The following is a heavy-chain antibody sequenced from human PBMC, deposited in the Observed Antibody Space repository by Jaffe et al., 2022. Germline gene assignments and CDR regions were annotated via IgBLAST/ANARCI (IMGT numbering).Heavy chain of an antibody. V-gene: IGHV3-74*01. CDR2: ISSDGTAI. J-gene: IGHJ4*02. D-gene: IGHD6-13*01. Sequence: EVQLVESGENLVQPGGSLRLSCAASGFTFSIYWMHWVRQAPGKGLVWVSHISSDGTAIDYADSVKGRFTISRDNAKNTLYLQMNSLRAEDTALYYCARGGSPAAATRPFDSWGQGTLVTVSS. CDR1: GFTFSIYW. CDR3: ARGGSPAAATRPFDS.